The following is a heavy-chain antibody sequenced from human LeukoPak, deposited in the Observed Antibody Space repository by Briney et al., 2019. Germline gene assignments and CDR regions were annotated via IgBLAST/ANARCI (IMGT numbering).Heavy chain of an antibody. CDR1: GFTFSDYW. J-gene: IGHJ4*02. Sequence: GGSLRLSCAASGFTFSDYWIHWVRQAPGKGLVWVSRINTDGSITNYADSVKGRFSISRDNAKNTLYLQMSSLRAEDTAVYYCARDRGPRTGFMVREAYDYWGQGTLDTVSS. V-gene: IGHV3-74*01. CDR2: INTDGSIT. CDR3: ARDRGPRTGFMVREAYDY. D-gene: IGHD3-10*01.